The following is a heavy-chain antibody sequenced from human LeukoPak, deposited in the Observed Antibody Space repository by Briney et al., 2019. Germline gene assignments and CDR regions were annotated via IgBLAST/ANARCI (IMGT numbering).Heavy chain of an antibody. J-gene: IGHJ4*02. Sequence: GGSLRLSCAASGFTFSFYWMHWVRQAPGKGLVWVSRINIDGSSTTYADSVKGRFTISRDNSKSTLYLQMNSLRPEDTAVCYCAKGYYYDSSGYYQHFDHWDQGTLVTVSS. CDR2: INIDGSST. CDR1: GFTFSFYW. CDR3: AKGYYYDSSGYYQHFDH. V-gene: IGHV3-74*01. D-gene: IGHD3-22*01.